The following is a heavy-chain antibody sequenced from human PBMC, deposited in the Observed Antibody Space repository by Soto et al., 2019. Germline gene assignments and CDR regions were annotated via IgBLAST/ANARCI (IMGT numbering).Heavy chain of an antibody. CDR1: GGSISSSSYY. Sequence: QLQLQESGPGLVKPSETLSLTCTVSGGSISSSSYYWGWIRQPPGKGLEWIGSIYYSGSTYYNPSLKSRVTISVDTSKNQFSLKLSSVTAADTAVYYCARHQSHSSSYVDHWGQGTLVTVSS. V-gene: IGHV4-39*01. CDR2: IYYSGST. D-gene: IGHD6-13*01. J-gene: IGHJ5*02. CDR3: ARHQSHSSSYVDH.